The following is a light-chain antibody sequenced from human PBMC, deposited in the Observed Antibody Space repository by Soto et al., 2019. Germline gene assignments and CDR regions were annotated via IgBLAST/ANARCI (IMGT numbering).Light chain of an antibody. J-gene: IGKJ2*01. V-gene: IGKV1-39*01. Sequence: DLQMTQSPSSLSASVGDRVTLTCRASQVITNYLNWYQQKPGEAPKLLIYAASSLQSGVPSRFSGSGSRTDFTLTISSLQPEDFATYFCQQSYSTPYTFGQGTKLEI. CDR2: AAS. CDR1: QVITNY. CDR3: QQSYSTPYT.